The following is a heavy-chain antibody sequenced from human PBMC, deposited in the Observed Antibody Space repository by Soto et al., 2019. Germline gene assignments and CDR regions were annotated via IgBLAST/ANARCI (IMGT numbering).Heavy chain of an antibody. J-gene: IGHJ5*02. CDR3: ARDVMGDGWFDP. CDR1: GGSVSSGSYY. CDR2: IYYSGST. Sequence: PSETLSLTCTVSGGSVSSGSYYWSWIRQPPGKGLEWIGYIYYSGSTNYNPSLKSRVTISVDTSKNQFSLKLSSVTAADTAVYYCARDVMGDGWFDPWGQGTLVTVS. D-gene: IGHD3-16*01. V-gene: IGHV4-61*01.